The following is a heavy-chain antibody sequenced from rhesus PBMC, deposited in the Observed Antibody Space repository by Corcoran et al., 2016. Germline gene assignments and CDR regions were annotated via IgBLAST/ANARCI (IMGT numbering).Heavy chain of an antibody. D-gene: IGHD2-39*02. CDR2: IGGSSGST. V-gene: IGHV4-127*01. J-gene: IGHJ4*01. Sequence: QVQLQESGPGLVKPSETLSLTCAVSGYSISSGYGWGWIRPPPGKGLEWVGYIGGSSGSTNYNPSLKSRVTISKDTSKNQFSLKLSSVTAADTAVYYCARGGVYCSGGVCYFPFDYWGQGVLVIVSS. CDR1: GYSISSGYG. CDR3: ARGGVYCSGGVCYFPFDY.